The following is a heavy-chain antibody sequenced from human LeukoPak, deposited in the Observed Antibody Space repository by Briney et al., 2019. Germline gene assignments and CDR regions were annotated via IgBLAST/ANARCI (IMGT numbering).Heavy chain of an antibody. D-gene: IGHD6-19*01. J-gene: IGHJ4*02. CDR3: ARGYAGIAVAGRYYFDY. CDR2: INPNSGGT. V-gene: IGHV1-2*02. CDR1: GYTFTGYY. Sequence: VASVKVSCKASGYTFTGYYMHWVRQAPGQGLEWVGWINPNSGGTNYAQKFQGRVTMTRDTSISTAYMELSRLRSDDTAVYYCARGYAGIAVAGRYYFDYWGQGTLVTVSS.